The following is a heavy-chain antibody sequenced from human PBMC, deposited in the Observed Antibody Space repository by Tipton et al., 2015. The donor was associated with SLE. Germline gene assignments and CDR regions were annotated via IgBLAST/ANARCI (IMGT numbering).Heavy chain of an antibody. CDR3: ARRCHGGFGESPNAFDI. CDR2: IYPGDSGT. Sequence: QSGPEVKKPGESLKISCKGSGYSFTSYWIGWVRQMPGKGLEWMGIIYPGDSGTRYSPSFQGQVTISADKSISTAYLQWSSLKASDTAMYYCARRCHGGFGESPNAFDIWGQGTMVPVSS. CDR1: GYSFTSYW. D-gene: IGHD3-10*01. J-gene: IGHJ3*02. V-gene: IGHV5-51*03.